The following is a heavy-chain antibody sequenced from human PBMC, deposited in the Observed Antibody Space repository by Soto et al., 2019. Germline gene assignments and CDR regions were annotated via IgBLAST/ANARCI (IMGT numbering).Heavy chain of an antibody. Sequence: APGKGLEWVSSISSSSSYIYYADSVKGRFTISRDNAKNSLYLQMDSLRAEDTAVYYCATLGYGSGSYYFDYWGQGTLVTVSS. V-gene: IGHV3-21*01. D-gene: IGHD3-10*01. CDR3: ATLGYGSGSYYFDY. CDR2: ISSSSSYI. J-gene: IGHJ4*02.